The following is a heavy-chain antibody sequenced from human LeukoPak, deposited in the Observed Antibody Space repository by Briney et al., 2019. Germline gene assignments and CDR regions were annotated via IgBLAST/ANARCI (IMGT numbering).Heavy chain of an antibody. CDR1: GGSISSGGYS. CDR3: VTDTSGYYY. V-gene: IGHV4-30-2*01. J-gene: IGHJ4*02. CDR2: IYHSGST. D-gene: IGHD3-22*01. Sequence: NPSETLSLTCAVSGGSISSGGYSWSWIRQPPGKGLEWIGYIYHSGSTYYNPSLRSRVTISVDRSKNQFSLKLNSVTAADTAVYYCVTDTSGYYYWGQGTLVTVSS.